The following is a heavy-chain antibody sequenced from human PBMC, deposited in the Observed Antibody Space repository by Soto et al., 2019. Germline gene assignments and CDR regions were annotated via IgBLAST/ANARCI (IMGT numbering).Heavy chain of an antibody. CDR3: ARDATYYDFWSGFNYGMDV. V-gene: IGHV3-30-3*01. J-gene: IGHJ6*02. Sequence: LRLSCAAPGFTFSSYAMHWIRQAPDKGLEWVAVISYDGSNKYYADSVKGRFTISRDNSKNTLYLQMNSLRAEDTAVYYCARDATYYDFWSGFNYGMDVWGQGTTVTVSS. CDR1: GFTFSSYA. D-gene: IGHD3-3*01. CDR2: ISYDGSNK.